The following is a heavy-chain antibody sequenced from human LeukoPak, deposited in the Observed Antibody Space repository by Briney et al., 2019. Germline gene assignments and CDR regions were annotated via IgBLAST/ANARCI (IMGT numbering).Heavy chain of an antibody. D-gene: IGHD3-10*01. V-gene: IGHV4-34*01. CDR2: INHSGST. CDR3: ARGRGGKFDP. J-gene: IGHJ5*02. Sequence: PSETLSLTCAVYGGSFSGYYWSWIRQPPGKGLEWIGEINHSGSTNYNPSLKSRVTISVDTSKNQFSLKLSSVTAADTAVYYRARGRGGKFDPWGQGTLVTVSS. CDR1: GGSFSGYY.